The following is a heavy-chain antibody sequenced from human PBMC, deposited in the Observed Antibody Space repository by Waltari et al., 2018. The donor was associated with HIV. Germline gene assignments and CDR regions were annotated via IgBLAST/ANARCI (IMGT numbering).Heavy chain of an antibody. V-gene: IGHV3-30*01. CDR2: IAYVGSEK. D-gene: IGHD3-10*01. CDR3: ARGRGGPDY. CDR1: GFTFSSFA. J-gene: IGHJ4*02. Sequence: QVQLVESGGGVVQPGRSLRLSCAASGFTFSSFAMHWVRQAPGKGLEWVAVIAYVGSEKYYGDSVKGRFTISRDNSKNTLYLQMNSLRVEDTAVYYCARGRGGPDYWGQGTLVTVSS.